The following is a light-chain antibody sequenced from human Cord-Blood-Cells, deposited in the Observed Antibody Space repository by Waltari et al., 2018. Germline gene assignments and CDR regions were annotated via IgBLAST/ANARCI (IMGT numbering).Light chain of an antibody. CDR1: QSLLHRNGYNY. J-gene: IGKJ5*01. CDR3: MQALQTPIT. V-gene: IGKV2-28*01. Sequence: DIVMTQSPLSLPVTPGEPASIACRSSQSLLHRNGYNYLDWYLQKPGQSPQLLIYLGSNRDSGVPDRFSGNGSGTDFTLKISRVEAEDVGVYYCMQALQTPITFGQGTRLEIK. CDR2: LGS.